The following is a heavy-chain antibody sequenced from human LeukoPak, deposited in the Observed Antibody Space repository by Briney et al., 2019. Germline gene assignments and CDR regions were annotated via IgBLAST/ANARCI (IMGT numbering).Heavy chain of an antibody. V-gene: IGHV3-21*01. J-gene: IGHJ4*02. Sequence: GGSLRLSCAASEFTFSHYTVNWVRQAPGKGLEWVSSITSSSSYIYYADSVKGRFTISRDNAKNSLYLQMNSLRAEDTAVYYCAREIFGRFDYWGQGTLVTVSS. CDR1: EFTFSHYT. CDR3: AREIFGRFDY. D-gene: IGHD3-3*01. CDR2: ITSSSSYI.